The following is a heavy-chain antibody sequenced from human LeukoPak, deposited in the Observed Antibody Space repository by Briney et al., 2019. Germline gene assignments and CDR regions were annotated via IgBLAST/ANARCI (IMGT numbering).Heavy chain of an antibody. Sequence: SETLSLTCTVSGGSSISYYWSWIRQPPGKGVEWIGYIYCSGSTNHNPSLKSRVTISVDTSKNQFSLKLSSVTAADTAVYYCGDGRYGRGYFDYWGQGTLVTVSS. CDR1: GGSSISYY. CDR3: GDGRYGRGYFDY. CDR2: IYCSGST. J-gene: IGHJ4*02. V-gene: IGHV4-59*08. D-gene: IGHD1-26*01.